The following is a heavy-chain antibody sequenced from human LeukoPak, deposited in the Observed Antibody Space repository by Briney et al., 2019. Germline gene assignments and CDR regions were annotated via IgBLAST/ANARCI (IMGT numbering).Heavy chain of an antibody. D-gene: IGHD6-19*01. CDR1: GGTFSSYA. J-gene: IGHJ5*02. CDR3: ARETYSSGWYFPPA. Sequence: GASVKVSCKASGGTFSSYAISWVRQAPGQGLEWIGRIIPIFGTANYAQKFQGRVTITTDESTSTAYMELSSLRSEDTAVYYCARETYSSGWYFPPAWGQGTLVTVSS. V-gene: IGHV1-69*05. CDR2: IIPIFGTA.